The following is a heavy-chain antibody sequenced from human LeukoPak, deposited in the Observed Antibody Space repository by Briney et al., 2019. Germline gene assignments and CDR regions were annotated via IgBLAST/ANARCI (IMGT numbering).Heavy chain of an antibody. CDR1: GGPLSIYY. Sequence: SETLSLTCTVSGGPLSIYYWSWSRHPPGKGLEWIGYIYYSGSTNYNPSLKSPVTISVDTSKNQFSLKLSSVTAADTAVYYCARAPRSGSYYDYWGLGTLVTVSS. CDR3: ARAPRSGSYYDY. V-gene: IGHV4-59*12. CDR2: IYYSGST. J-gene: IGHJ4*02. D-gene: IGHD1-26*01.